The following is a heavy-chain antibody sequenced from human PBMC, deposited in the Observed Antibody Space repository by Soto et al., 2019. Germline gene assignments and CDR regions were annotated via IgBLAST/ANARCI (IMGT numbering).Heavy chain of an antibody. V-gene: IGHV4-31*03. CDR3: ARSPQLLHNWFDP. J-gene: IGHJ5*02. CDR2: IYYSGST. D-gene: IGHD2-15*01. Sequence: SETLSLTCTVSGGSISSGGYYWSWIRQHPGKGLEWIGYIYYSGSTYYNPSLKSRVAISVDTSKNQFSLKLSSVTAADTAVYYCARSPQLLHNWFDPWGQGTLVTVSS. CDR1: GGSISSGGYY.